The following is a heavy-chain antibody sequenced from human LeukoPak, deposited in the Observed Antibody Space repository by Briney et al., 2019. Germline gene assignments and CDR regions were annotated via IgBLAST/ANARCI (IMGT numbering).Heavy chain of an antibody. Sequence: SETLSLTSAVYGGSFSGYFLNWIRQPPGKGLEWIGYIYYSGSTNYNPSLKSRVTISVDTSKNQFPLKLSSVTAADTAVYYCARALAYYYGSRKVEAFDIWGQGTMVTVSS. D-gene: IGHD3-10*01. CDR3: ARALAYYYGSRKVEAFDI. CDR2: IYYSGST. J-gene: IGHJ3*02. V-gene: IGHV4-34*11. CDR1: GGSFSGYF.